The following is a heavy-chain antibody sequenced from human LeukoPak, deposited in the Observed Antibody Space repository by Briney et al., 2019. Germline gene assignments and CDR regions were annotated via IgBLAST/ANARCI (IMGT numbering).Heavy chain of an antibody. CDR3: AKTGYDSSLASLRTYWYFDL. D-gene: IGHD3-22*01. J-gene: IGHJ2*01. CDR2: ISGSGGST. V-gene: IGHV3-23*01. Sequence: PGGSLRLSCAASGFTFSSYAMSWVRQAPGKGLEWVSAISGSGGSTYYADSVKGRFTISRDNSKNTLYLQMNSLRAEDTAVYYCAKTGYDSSLASLRTYWYFDLWGRGTLVTVSS. CDR1: GFTFSSYA.